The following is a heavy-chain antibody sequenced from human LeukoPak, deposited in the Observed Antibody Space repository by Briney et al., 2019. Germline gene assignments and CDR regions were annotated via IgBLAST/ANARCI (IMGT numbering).Heavy chain of an antibody. Sequence: GGSLRLSWPASGFTFDRDATCWVRQAPGKGLEWVSSIDIGGSTTYYADSVKSRFTISRDNSKNTLYLQMNSLRAEDTALCFCSNEVRPNDYWGRGTLVTVSS. CDR3: SNEVRPNDY. J-gene: IGHJ4*02. CDR2: IDIGGSTT. CDR1: GFTFDRDA. V-gene: IGHV3-23*03. D-gene: IGHD6-6*01.